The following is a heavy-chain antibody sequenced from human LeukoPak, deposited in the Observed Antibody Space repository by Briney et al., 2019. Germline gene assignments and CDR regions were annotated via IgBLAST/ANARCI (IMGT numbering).Heavy chain of an antibody. D-gene: IGHD6-19*01. J-gene: IGHJ4*02. V-gene: IGHV2-70*11. CDR2: IDWDDDK. Sequence: SGPALVQPTQTLTLTCTFSGFSLSTSGMCVSWIRQPPGKALEWLARIDWDDDKYYSASLKTRLTISKDTSKNQVVLTMTNMDPVDTATYFCARVSGSGWFFDYWGQGTLVPVSS. CDR3: ARVSGSGWFFDY. CDR1: GFSLSTSGMC.